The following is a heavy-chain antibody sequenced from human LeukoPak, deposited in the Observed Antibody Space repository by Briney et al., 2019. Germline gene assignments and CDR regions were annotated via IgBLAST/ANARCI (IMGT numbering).Heavy chain of an antibody. Sequence: SETLSLTCIVSGYAISSGYYWGWIRQPPGKGLEYIGSMYHSGSAYYNPSLKSRVTISVDTSKNRFSLNLTSVTAADTAVYYCARRRTMVRGVPTVNWFDPWGQGTLVTVSS. CDR3: ARRRTMVRGVPTVNWFDP. CDR1: GYAISSGYY. J-gene: IGHJ5*02. V-gene: IGHV4-38-2*02. CDR2: MYHSGSA. D-gene: IGHD3-10*01.